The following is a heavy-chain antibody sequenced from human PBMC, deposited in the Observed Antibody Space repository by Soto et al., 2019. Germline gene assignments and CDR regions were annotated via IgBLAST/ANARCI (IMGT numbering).Heavy chain of an antibody. D-gene: IGHD6-13*01. CDR1: GGSISSSSYY. CDR3: AGSGIATLDFDY. CDR2: IYYSGGT. J-gene: IGHJ4*02. Sequence: SETLSLTCTVSGGSISSSSYYWGWIRQPPGKELEWIGSIYYSGGTYYNTSLKSRVTISVDTSKNQFSMKLSSVTASDTAVYYCAGSGIATLDFDYWGQGTLVTVSS. V-gene: IGHV4-39*01.